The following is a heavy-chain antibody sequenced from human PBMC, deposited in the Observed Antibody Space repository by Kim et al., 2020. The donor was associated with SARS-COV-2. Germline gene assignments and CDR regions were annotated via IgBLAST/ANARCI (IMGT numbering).Heavy chain of an antibody. V-gene: IGHV3-48*02. J-gene: IGHJ4*02. CDR2: ISSSSSNI. CDR3: ARDGSGYSSGWYTYFDY. Sequence: GGSLRLSCAASGFTFSSYSMNWVRQAPGKGLEWVSYISSSSSNIYYADSVKGRFTISRDNAKNSLYLQMNSLRDEDTTVYYCARDGSGYSSGWYTYFDYSGQGTLVTVSS. D-gene: IGHD6-19*01. CDR1: GFTFSSYS.